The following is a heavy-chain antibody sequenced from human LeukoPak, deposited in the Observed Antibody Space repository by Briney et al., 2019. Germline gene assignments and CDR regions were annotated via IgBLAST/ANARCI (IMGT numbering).Heavy chain of an antibody. CDR2: ISGSGGST. V-gene: IGHV3-23*01. CDR3: AKLEDYDSSGYYPYYFDY. CDR1: GFTFSSYA. J-gene: IGHJ4*02. D-gene: IGHD3-22*01. Sequence: GGSLRLSCAASGFTFSSYAMSWVRQAPGKGLEWVSAISGSGGSTYYADSVKGRFTISRDNSKNTLYLQMNSLRAEDTAVYYCAKLEDYDSSGYYPYYFDYWGQGTLVTVSS.